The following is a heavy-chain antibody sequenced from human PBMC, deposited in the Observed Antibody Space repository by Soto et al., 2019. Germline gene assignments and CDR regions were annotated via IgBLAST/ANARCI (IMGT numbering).Heavy chain of an antibody. CDR2: TYYRSKWYN. CDR3: ARDGGGGSSWYMIGWFDP. V-gene: IGHV6-1*01. CDR1: GDSVSSNSAA. D-gene: IGHD6-13*01. Sequence: KQSPTLSLTCAISGDSVSSNSAAWNWIRQSPSRGLEWLGRTYYRSKWYNDYAVSVKSRITINPDTSKNQFSLQLNSVTPEDTAVYYCARDGGGGSSWYMIGWFDPWGQGTLVTVSS. J-gene: IGHJ5*02.